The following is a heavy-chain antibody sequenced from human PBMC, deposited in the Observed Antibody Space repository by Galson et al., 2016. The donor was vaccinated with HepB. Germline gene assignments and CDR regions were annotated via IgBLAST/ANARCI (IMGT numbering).Heavy chain of an antibody. CDR3: AREKVRGRYSY. CDR2: ISAYSGST. CDR1: GYNFGTYG. J-gene: IGHJ4*02. D-gene: IGHD1-26*01. Sequence: SVKVSCKASGYNFGTYGITWVRQAPGKGLEWVGWISAYSGSTKYAQRFQGRVSRTTDTSVSTAYMEVRSLGFDETARYFCAREKVRGRYSYWGQGTLVTVSS. V-gene: IGHV1-18*04.